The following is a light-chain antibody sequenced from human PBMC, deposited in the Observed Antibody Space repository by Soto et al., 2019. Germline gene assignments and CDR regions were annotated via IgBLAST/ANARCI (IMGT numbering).Light chain of an antibody. CDR1: ISNIGGNT. CDR3: AAWDDSLNGVV. Sequence: QSVLTQPPSASGTPGQRVTISCSGSISNIGGNTVNWYQQLPGTAPKLLMYTNNQRPSGVPDRFSGSKSGTSASLAISGLRSEDEADYDCAAWDDSLNGVVFGGGTKLTVL. CDR2: TNN. V-gene: IGLV1-44*01. J-gene: IGLJ2*01.